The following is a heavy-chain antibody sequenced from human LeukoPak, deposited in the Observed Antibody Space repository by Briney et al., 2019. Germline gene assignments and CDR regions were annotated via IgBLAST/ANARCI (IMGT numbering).Heavy chain of an antibody. J-gene: IGHJ3*02. CDR1: GFTFSSYG. CDR2: IWYDGSNK. D-gene: IGHD3-22*01. CDR3: ARGQNYYDKSGAFDI. V-gene: IGHV3-33*01. Sequence: GGSLRLSCAASGFTFSSYGMHWVRQAPGKGLEWVAVIWYDGSNKYYADSVRGRFTISRDNSKNTLYLQMNSLRAEDTAVYYCARGQNYYDKSGAFDIWGQGTMVTVSS.